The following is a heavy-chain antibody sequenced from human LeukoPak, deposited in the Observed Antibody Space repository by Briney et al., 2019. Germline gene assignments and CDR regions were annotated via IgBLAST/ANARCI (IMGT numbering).Heavy chain of an antibody. J-gene: IGHJ5*02. CDR2: IYYSGST. CDR3: ASSYSNYVDWFDP. D-gene: IGHD4-11*01. V-gene: IGHV4-59*01. Sequence: SETLSLTCTASGGSISSYYWSWIRQPPGKGLDGMGYIYYSGSTNYNPSLKSRVTISVDTSKNQFSLKLSSVTAADTAVYYCASSYSNYVDWFDPWGQGTLVTVSS. CDR1: GGSISSYY.